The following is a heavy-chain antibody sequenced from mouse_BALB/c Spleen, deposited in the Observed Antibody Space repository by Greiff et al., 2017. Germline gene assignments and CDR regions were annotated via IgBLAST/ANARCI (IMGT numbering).Heavy chain of an antibody. CDR3: ARGGTGTMDY. V-gene: IGHV1-55*01. CDR2: IYPGSGST. CDR1: GYNFTSYW. J-gene: IGHJ4*01. D-gene: IGHD4-1*01. Sequence: QVQLQQPGAELVKPGTSVKLSCKASGYNFTSYWINWVKLRPGQGLEWIGDIYPGSGSTNYNEKFKSKATLTVDTSSSTAYMQLSSLASEDSALYDCARGGTGTMDYWGQGTSVTVSS.